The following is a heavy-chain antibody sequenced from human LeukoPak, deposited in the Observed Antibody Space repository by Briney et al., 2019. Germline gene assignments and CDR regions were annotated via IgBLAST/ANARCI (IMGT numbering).Heavy chain of an antibody. V-gene: IGHV4-30-2*01. CDR2: IYHSGST. Sequence: PSETLSLTCTVSGGSISSGGYYWSWIRQPPGKGLEWIGYIYHSGSTYYNPSLKSRVTISVDRSKNQFSLKLSSVTAADTAVYYCQIAARHNDAFDIWGQGTMVTVSS. CDR3: QIAARHNDAFDI. CDR1: GGSISSGGYY. D-gene: IGHD6-6*01. J-gene: IGHJ3*02.